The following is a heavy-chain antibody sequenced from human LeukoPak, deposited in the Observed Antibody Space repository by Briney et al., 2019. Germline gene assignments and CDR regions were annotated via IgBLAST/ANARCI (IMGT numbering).Heavy chain of an antibody. J-gene: IGHJ6*02. V-gene: IGHV3-30*18. D-gene: IGHD3-16*01. CDR1: GFSFETYG. CDR3: ANEKAIESGSYVFDV. Sequence: GGSLGLSCTSSGFSFETYGMLGVRHAPGKGLEWVAVIAYSGSNKYHADFVKGRFTICRDNSKNTLYVQMNRLRGGVTAVYYCANEKAIESGSYVFDVWGQGTTVTVSS. CDR2: IAYSGSNK.